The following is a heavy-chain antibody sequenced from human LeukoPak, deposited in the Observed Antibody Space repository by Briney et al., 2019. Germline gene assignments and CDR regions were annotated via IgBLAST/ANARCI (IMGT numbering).Heavy chain of an antibody. D-gene: IGHD1-14*01. CDR3: AKDKGAVTGTFDY. CDR1: GFTFSTYA. V-gene: IGHV3-23*01. J-gene: IGHJ4*02. Sequence: GGSLRLSCAASGFTFSTYAMSWVRQAPGKGLEWVSGLTGGGGTSYADSVKGRFTISRDNSKNTLYLQMNSLRAKDTAVYYCAKDKGAVTGTFDYWGQGTLVTVSS. CDR2: LTGGGGT.